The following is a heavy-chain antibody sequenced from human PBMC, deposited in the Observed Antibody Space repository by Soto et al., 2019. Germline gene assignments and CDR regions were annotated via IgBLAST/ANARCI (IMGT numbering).Heavy chain of an antibody. D-gene: IGHD6-13*01. V-gene: IGHV3-30*18. CDR3: ANADSSSFPYGMDV. J-gene: IGHJ6*02. Sequence: WGSLRLSCAASGFTFVSYGIHWVRHSPGKGLEWVAVISYDGSNKYYADSVKGRFTISRDNSKNTLYLQMNSLRAEDTAVYYCANADSSSFPYGMDVWGQGTTVTVSS. CDR1: GFTFVSYG. CDR2: ISYDGSNK.